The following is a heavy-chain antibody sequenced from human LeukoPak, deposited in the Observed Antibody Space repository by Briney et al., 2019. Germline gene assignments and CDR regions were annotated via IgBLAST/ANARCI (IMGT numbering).Heavy chain of an antibody. CDR3: ARDSYGSGSFIFDY. CDR2: TYYRSKWYN. D-gene: IGHD3-10*01. CDR1: GDSVSSNSAA. J-gene: IGHJ4*02. V-gene: IGHV6-1*01. Sequence: SQTLSLTCAISGDSVSSNSAAWNWIRQSPSRGLEWLGKTYYRSKWYNDYAVSVKSRITIDPDTSKNQFSLQLNSVTPEDTAVYYCARDSYGSGSFIFDYWGQGTLVTVSS.